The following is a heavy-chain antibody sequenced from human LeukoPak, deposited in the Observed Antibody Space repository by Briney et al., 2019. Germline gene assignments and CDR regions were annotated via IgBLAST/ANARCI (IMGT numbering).Heavy chain of an antibody. CDR1: GGSLSGYY. J-gene: IGHJ5*02. CDR2: TNHSGST. Sequence: SETLSLTCAVYGGSLSGYYWSWIRQPPGKGLEWIGETNHSGSTNYNPSLKSRVTISVDTSKNQFSLKLSSVTAADTAVYYCARGELDFWSGYYHPKRWFDPWGQGTLVTVSS. CDR3: ARGELDFWSGYYHPKRWFDP. D-gene: IGHD3-3*01. V-gene: IGHV4-34*01.